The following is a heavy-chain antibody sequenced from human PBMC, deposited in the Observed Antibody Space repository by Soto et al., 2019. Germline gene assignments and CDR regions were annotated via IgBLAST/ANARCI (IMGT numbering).Heavy chain of an antibody. D-gene: IGHD4-17*01. CDR2: ISYDGSNK. CDR3: ARAPTTVVTPSYFEL. Sequence: QVQLVESGGGVVQPGRSLRLSCAASGFTFSSYAMHWVRQAPGKGLEWVAVISYDGSNKYYADSVKGRFTISRDNSKNPRYLQMNSLRAEDTAVYYCARAPTTVVTPSYFELWGRGTLVTVSS. CDR1: GFTFSSYA. J-gene: IGHJ2*01. V-gene: IGHV3-30-3*01.